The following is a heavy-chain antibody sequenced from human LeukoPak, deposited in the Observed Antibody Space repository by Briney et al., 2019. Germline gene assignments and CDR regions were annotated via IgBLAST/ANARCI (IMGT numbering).Heavy chain of an antibody. CDR2: ISGSGVST. D-gene: IGHD3-16*01. Sequence: PGGSLRLSCAASGFTFSDYAMSWVRQAPGKGLEWVSAISGSGVSTYYADSVKGRFTISRDNSKNTLYLQMNSLRVEDTAVYYCAKGLKTLGDYWGQGTLVTVSS. CDR3: AKGLKTLGDY. CDR1: GFTFSDYA. V-gene: IGHV3-23*01. J-gene: IGHJ4*02.